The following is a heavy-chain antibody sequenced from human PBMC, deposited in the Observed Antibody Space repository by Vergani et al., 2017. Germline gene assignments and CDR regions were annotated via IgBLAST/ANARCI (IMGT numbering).Heavy chain of an antibody. Sequence: QVQLQESGPGLVKPSQPLSLPCTVSNVSLNRGDYYWSWIRQPPGKGLEWIWYIYYSGSTYYTPSLQSRLTISVDTSNNQFSLKLSSVTAADTAVYYCARDIGGYGRVDYWGQGILVTVSS. V-gene: IGHV4-30-4*08. D-gene: IGHD5-12*01. J-gene: IGHJ4*02. CDR3: ARDIGGYGRVDY. CDR1: NVSLNRGDYY. CDR2: IYYSGST.